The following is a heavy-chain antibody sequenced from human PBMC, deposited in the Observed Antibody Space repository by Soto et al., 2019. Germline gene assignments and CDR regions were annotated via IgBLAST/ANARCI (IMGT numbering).Heavy chain of an antibody. CDR2: IYYSGST. J-gene: IGHJ4*02. CDR3: ARAPRKWRDFDY. CDR1: GGSISSGDYY. D-gene: IGHD1-26*01. V-gene: IGHV4-30-4*01. Sequence: KTSETLSLTCTVSGGSISSGDYYWIWIRQPPGKGLEWIGYIYYSGSTYYNPSLKSRVTISVDTSKNQFSPKLSSVTAADTAVYYCARAPRKWRDFDYWGQGTLVTVSS.